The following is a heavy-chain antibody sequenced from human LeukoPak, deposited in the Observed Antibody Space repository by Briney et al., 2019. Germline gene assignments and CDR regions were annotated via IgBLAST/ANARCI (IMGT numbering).Heavy chain of an antibody. J-gene: IGHJ4*02. CDR2: ISGSGSNI. CDR3: ARETGQVDY. Sequence: GGSLRLSCAASGYTFSNYYMSWIRQAPGKGLEWVSYISGSGSNIYYADSVKGRFTISRDNAKNSLYLQMNSLTAEDTAVYYCARETGQVDYWGQGTLVTVSS. V-gene: IGHV3-11*04. D-gene: IGHD1-14*01. CDR1: GYTFSNYY.